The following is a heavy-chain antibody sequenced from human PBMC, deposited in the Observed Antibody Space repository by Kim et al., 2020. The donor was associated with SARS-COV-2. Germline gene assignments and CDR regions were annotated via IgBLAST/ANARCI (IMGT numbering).Heavy chain of an antibody. CDR2: MTSRTDGTAGT. CDR1: GFTFKNYA. Sequence: GGSLRLSCAASGFTFKNYAMTWVRRAPGTGLEWDSTMTSRTDGTAGTFYADSVQGRFTISRDDSKNTLYLQMNSLGVGDTAVSYCANSRVLYLGPGTRV. D-gene: IGHD3-10*01. CDR3: ANSRVLY. J-gene: IGHJ1*01. V-gene: IGHV3-23*01.